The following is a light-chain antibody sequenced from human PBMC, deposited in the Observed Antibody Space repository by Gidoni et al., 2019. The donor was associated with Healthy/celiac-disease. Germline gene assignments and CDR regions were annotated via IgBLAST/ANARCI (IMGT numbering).Light chain of an antibody. CDR3: QQFNSYPQRGFT. CDR2: DAS. CDR1: QGISSA. Sequence: AIQLTQSPSSPSASVGDRVTITCRASQGISSALAWYQQKPGKAPKLLIYDASSVESGVPSRFSGSGSGTDFTLTISSLQPEDFATYYCQQFNSYPQRGFTFGPGTKVDIK. V-gene: IGKV1-13*02. J-gene: IGKJ3*01.